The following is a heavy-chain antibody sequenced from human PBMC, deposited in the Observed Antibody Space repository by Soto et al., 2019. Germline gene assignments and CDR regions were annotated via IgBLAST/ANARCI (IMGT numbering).Heavy chain of an antibody. CDR2: ISGTGSTI. Sequence: QVQLLESGGGLVKPGGSLRLSCTVSGFTFSDYYMSWIRQAPGKGLEWISYISGTGSTIYYADSVKGRFTISRDNAKNSVYLQMNNLRADDTAVYYCARNGYCDSTSCYSYYYSGMDVWGQGTTVTVSS. J-gene: IGHJ6*02. V-gene: IGHV3-11*01. CDR3: ARNGYCDSTSCYSYYYSGMDV. CDR1: GFTFSDYY. D-gene: IGHD2-2*02.